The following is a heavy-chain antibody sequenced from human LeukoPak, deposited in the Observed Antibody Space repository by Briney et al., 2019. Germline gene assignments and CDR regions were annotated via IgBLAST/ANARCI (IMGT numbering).Heavy chain of an antibody. CDR2: IYYSGST. D-gene: IGHD7-27*01. V-gene: IGHV4-59*01. CDR1: GGSISSYY. CDR3: ARFRLGSDYYHMDV. J-gene: IGHJ6*03. Sequence: SETLSLTCTVSGGSISSYYWSWIRQPAGKGLEWIGYIYYSGSTSYNPSLKSRVTISVDTSKNQFSLKLSSVTAADTAVYYCARFRLGSDYYHMDVWGKGTTVTVSS.